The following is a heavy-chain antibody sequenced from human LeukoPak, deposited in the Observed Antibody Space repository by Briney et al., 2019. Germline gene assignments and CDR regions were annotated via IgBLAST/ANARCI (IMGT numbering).Heavy chain of an antibody. J-gene: IGHJ4*02. CDR1: GFTFTDYY. Sequence: GASVKVPCKASGFTFTDYYIHWVRQAPGQGLGWMGWINPNSGDANYAHRFQGTVTMTRDTSISTVYMELSSLRSDDTAVYYCAREGSAAGTLDYWGQGTLVTVSS. D-gene: IGHD3-10*01. CDR2: INPNSGDA. CDR3: AREGSAAGTLDY. V-gene: IGHV1-2*07.